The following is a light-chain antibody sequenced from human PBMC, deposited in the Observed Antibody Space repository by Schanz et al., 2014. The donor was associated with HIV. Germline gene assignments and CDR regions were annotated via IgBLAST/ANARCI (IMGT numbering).Light chain of an antibody. V-gene: IGLV2-14*01. CDR3: SSYTSSSTWV. CDR2: EGT. CDR1: SSDFDSYNY. Sequence: QSALTQPASVSGSPGQSITISCTATSSDFDSYNYVSWYQQHPGKAPKFIIYEGTKRPSGISNRFSGSKSGYTASLTISGLQADDEADYYCSSYTSSSTWVFGGGTKLTVL. J-gene: IGLJ3*02.